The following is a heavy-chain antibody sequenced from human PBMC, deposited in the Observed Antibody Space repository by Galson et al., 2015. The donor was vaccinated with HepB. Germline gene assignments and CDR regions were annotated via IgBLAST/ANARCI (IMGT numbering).Heavy chain of an antibody. V-gene: IGHV3-48*04. CDR2: ISSSSTTI. Sequence: SLRLSCAASTFIFSTYSMNWVRQAPGKGLEWVSYISSSSTTIYYADSVKGRFTISRDNAKNSLYLQMNSLRAEDTAVYYCARDKVETVAGTGYFQHWGQGTLVTVSS. J-gene: IGHJ1*01. CDR3: ARDKVETVAGTGYFQH. CDR1: TFIFSTYS. D-gene: IGHD6-19*01.